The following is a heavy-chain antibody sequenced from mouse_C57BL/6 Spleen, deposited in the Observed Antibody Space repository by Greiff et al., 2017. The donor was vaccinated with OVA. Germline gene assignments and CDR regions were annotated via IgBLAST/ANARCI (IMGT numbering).Heavy chain of an antibody. CDR1: GYTFTSYW. V-gene: IGHV1-69*01. D-gene: IGHD3-2*02. Sequence: QVQLQQPGAELVMPGASVKLSCKASGYTFTSYWMHWVKQRPGQGLEWIGEIDPSDSYTNYNQKFKGKSTLTVDKSSSTAYMQLSSLTAEDSAVYYCARAKEAENYFDYWGQGTTLTVSS. J-gene: IGHJ2*01. CDR2: IDPSDSYT. CDR3: ARAKEAENYFDY.